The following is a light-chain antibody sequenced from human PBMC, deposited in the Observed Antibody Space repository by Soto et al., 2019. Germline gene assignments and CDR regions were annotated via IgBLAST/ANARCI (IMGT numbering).Light chain of an antibody. V-gene: IGKV3-11*01. J-gene: IGKJ4*01. CDR1: ENINTY. CDR3: QHRYNWPLT. Sequence: IVLTQSPANLSVSPGETATLSCRASENINTYLAWHQQKPGQAPKLLIYDASNRATGIPARFSASGSGTDFTLSISSLEPEDFAVYYCQHRYNWPLTFGGGTKVDI. CDR2: DAS.